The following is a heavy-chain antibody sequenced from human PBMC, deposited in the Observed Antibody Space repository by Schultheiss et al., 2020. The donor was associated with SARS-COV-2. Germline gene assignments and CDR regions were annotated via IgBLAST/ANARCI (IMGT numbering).Heavy chain of an antibody. J-gene: IGHJ4*02. Sequence: SETLSLTCAVYGGSFSGYYWSWIRQPPGKGLEWIGEINHSGSTNYNPSLKSRVTISVDTSKNQFSLKLSSVTAADTAVYYCARDFSGYSNFDYWGQGTLVTVSS. CDR1: GGSFSGYY. D-gene: IGHD3-22*01. CDR3: ARDFSGYSNFDY. V-gene: IGHV4-34*01. CDR2: INHSGST.